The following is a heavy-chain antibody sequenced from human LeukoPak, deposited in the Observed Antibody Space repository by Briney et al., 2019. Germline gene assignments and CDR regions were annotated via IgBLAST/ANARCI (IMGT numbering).Heavy chain of an antibody. J-gene: IGHJ5*02. CDR2: IYTSGST. Sequence: PSETLSLTCTVSGGSISSGSYYWSWIRQPAGKALEWIGSIYTSGSTNYHPSLKIRVTIAVYTSKKHFSLKLSSVTAADTAVYYCARDYLEEQWLVQSVWFDPWGQGTLVTVSS. CDR3: ARDYLEEQWLVQSVWFDP. D-gene: IGHD6-19*01. CDR1: GGSISSGSYY. V-gene: IGHV4-61*02.